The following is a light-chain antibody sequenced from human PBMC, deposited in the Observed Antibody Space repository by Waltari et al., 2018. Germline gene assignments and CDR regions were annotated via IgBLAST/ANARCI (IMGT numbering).Light chain of an antibody. CDR3: CSYAGSRTAYV. V-gene: IGLV2-23*01. CDR1: SSDVGSYNL. Sequence: QSALTQPASVSGSPGQSITISCTGTSSDVGSYNLVSWYQQHPGKAPKLMIYEGSKRPSGVPNRFSGSKSGNTASLTISGLQAEDEADYYCCSYAGSRTAYVFGTGTMLTVL. J-gene: IGLJ1*01. CDR2: EGS.